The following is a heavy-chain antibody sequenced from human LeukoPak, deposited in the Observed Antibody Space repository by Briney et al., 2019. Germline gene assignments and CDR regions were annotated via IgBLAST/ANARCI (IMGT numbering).Heavy chain of an antibody. Sequence: PSETLSLTCTVSGGSISSYYWSWIRQPPGKGLEWIGYIYYSGTTNYYPSLKSRVTISLDTSRNQFSLTLNSVTAADTAVYYCAKSNGYGLVDIWGQGTMVTVSS. CDR1: GGSISSYY. J-gene: IGHJ3*02. CDR2: IYYSGTT. V-gene: IGHV4-59*12. CDR3: AKSNGYGLVDI. D-gene: IGHD3-10*01.